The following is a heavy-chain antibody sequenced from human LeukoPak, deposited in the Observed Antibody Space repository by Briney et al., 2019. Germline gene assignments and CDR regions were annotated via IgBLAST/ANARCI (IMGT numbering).Heavy chain of an antibody. CDR2: INLTGNT. CDR3: ARVRHDPLEYGYYMDV. CDR1: GGSFSGFY. J-gene: IGHJ6*03. V-gene: IGHV4-34*01. D-gene: IGHD3-3*01. Sequence: WETLSLTCAVDGGSFSGFYWSCVRQTPGESLEGIGDINLTGNTNYNRSLTDYNPSLKSRVTISVDSSNNELSLKVTSLTAADTGVYYCARVRHDPLEYGYYMDVWGKGTTVTVSS.